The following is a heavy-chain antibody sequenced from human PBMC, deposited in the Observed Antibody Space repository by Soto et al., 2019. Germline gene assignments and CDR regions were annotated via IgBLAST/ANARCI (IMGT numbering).Heavy chain of an antibody. CDR3: ARVLRGVVNWLDP. V-gene: IGHV1-18*01. Sequence: GASVKVSCKTSGDTFTNFGLSWVRQAPGQGLEWMGWIATYNSNKNYAQKFQGRLTLTTDTSTSTGYMELKSLEYDDTAVYYCARVLRGVVNWLDPWGQGTLVTVSS. CDR2: IATYNSNK. D-gene: IGHD3-10*01. J-gene: IGHJ5*02. CDR1: GDTFTNFG.